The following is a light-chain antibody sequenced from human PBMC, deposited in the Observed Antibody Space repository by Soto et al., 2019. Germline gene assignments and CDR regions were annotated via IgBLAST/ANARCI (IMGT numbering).Light chain of an antibody. CDR3: MQSRQIPRT. CDR2: LGS. CDR1: QSLLYSNGYIY. V-gene: IGKV2-28*01. J-gene: IGKJ4*01. Sequence: DGVLTQSPLSLPVTPGAPASISCRSSQSLLYSNGYIYLEWYVQKPGQSPQLLIFLGSNRASGVTDMFSGSVSGTDFTLSISRVEADDVGVYYCMQSRQIPRTFGGGTNVEIK.